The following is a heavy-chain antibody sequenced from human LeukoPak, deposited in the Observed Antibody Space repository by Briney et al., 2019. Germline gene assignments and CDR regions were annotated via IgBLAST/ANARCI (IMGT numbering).Heavy chain of an antibody. CDR3: ARDLRYFQD. D-gene: IGHD3-9*01. J-gene: IGHJ4*02. CDR2: ININSTGR. Sequence: GASVKPSCNASVYTFTGYDMNWGRDAPGQGHKWRGWININSTGRNYAQKFQGRVTITRDSSISTAYMELSRLRSDDASVYECARDLRYFQDRGQGTLVTVSS. V-gene: IGHV1-2*02. CDR1: VYTFTGYD.